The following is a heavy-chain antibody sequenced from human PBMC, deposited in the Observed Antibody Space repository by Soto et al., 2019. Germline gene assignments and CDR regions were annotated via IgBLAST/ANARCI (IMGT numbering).Heavy chain of an antibody. CDR1: GFTFSSYA. V-gene: IGHV3-30-3*01. Sequence: GGSLRLSCAASGFTFSSYAMHWVRQAPGKGLDWVAVISYDGSNKYYADSVKGRFTISRDNSKNTLYLQMNSLRAEDTAVYYCARGPSSLTRFDYWGQGTMVTVYS. J-gene: IGHJ4*02. CDR3: ARGPSSLTRFDY. CDR2: ISYDGSNK. D-gene: IGHD2-2*01.